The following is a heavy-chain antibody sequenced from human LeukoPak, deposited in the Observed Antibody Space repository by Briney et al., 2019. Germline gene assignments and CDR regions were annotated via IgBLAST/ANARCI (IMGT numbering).Heavy chain of an antibody. J-gene: IGHJ3*02. CDR2: INPNSGGT. V-gene: IGHV1-2*02. CDR3: ARDHGALDAFDI. Sequence: ASVKVSCKASGYTFTGYYIHWVGQAPGQGLEWMGWINPNSGGTNYAQKFQGRVTMTRDTSISTAYMELSRLRSDDTAVYYCARDHGALDAFDIWGQGTMVTVSS. CDR1: GYTFTGYY. D-gene: IGHD3-16*01.